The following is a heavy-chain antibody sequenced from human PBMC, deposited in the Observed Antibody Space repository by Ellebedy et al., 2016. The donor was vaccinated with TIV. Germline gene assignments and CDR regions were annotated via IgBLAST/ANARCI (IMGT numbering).Heavy chain of an antibody. Sequence: MPSGTLSLTCTVSGGSISSYYWSWLRQPPGKGLACIGFISYSWSTNYNPSLKSRVTISVDTSKNRFSMKLSSVTAADTAVYYCARVVWQQPVSYAFDIWGQGTMVTVSS. J-gene: IGHJ3*02. CDR1: GGSISSYY. V-gene: IGHV4-59*01. CDR3: ARVVWQQPVSYAFDI. D-gene: IGHD6-13*01. CDR2: ISYSWST.